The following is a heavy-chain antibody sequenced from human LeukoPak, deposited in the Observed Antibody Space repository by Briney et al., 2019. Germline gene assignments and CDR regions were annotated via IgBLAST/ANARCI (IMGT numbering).Heavy chain of an antibody. CDR2: IYGGGNS. CDR1: GFTFSTYY. V-gene: IGHV3-66*02. Sequence: PGGSLRLSCAASGFTFSTYYMSWVRQAPGKGLEWVSGIYGGGNSYYAESVTGRFTISRDNSRNTLHLQMNSLRGEDTAVYYCARELTVGATIDYWAREPWSPSPQ. D-gene: IGHD1-26*01. J-gene: IGHJ4*02. CDR3: ARELTVGATIDY.